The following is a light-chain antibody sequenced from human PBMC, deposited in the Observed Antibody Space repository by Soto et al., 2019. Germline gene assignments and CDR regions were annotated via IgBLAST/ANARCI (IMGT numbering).Light chain of an antibody. CDR3: QQYNNWPPYT. CDR2: GAS. Sequence: ETVMTQSPATLSVSPGERATLSCRASQSVSSDLAWYQQKPGQAPRLLIYGASTRAAGIPARFSGSGSGTEFTLTISSLQSEVLAIYYCQQYNNWPPYTFGQGTKLEIK. CDR1: QSVSSD. V-gene: IGKV3-15*01. J-gene: IGKJ2*01.